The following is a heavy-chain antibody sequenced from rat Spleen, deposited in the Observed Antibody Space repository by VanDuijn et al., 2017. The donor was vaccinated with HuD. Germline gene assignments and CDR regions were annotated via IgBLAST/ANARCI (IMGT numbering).Heavy chain of an antibody. CDR3: AAIAAISGWYFDF. CDR2: MWSGGST. V-gene: IGHV2S63*01. J-gene: IGHJ1*01. D-gene: IGHD1-2*01. CDR1: GLSLTDYS. Sequence: VQLKESGPGLVQPSQTLSLTCTVSGLSLTDYSVHWVRQPPGKGLEWMGVMWSGGSTAYNSALKSRLSISRDTSKSQVFLKMNSLQTEDTAIYYCAAIAAISGWYFDFWGPGTMVTVSS.